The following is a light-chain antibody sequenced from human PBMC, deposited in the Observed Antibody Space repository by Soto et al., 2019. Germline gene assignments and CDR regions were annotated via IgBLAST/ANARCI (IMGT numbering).Light chain of an antibody. Sequence: NFMLTQPHSVSESPGKTVTISCTRSSGSIASNYVQWYQQRPGSAPTTVIYEDNQRSSGVPDRFSGSIDSSSNSASLTISGLKTEDEADYYCQSYDSSNYVVFGGGTKLTVL. CDR3: QSYDSSNYVV. V-gene: IGLV6-57*04. J-gene: IGLJ2*01. CDR1: SGSIASNY. CDR2: EDN.